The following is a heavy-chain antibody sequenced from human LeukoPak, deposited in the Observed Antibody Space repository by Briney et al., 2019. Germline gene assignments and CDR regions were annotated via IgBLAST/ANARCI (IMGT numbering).Heavy chain of an antibody. CDR2: VYYTGVT. V-gene: IGHV4-39*07. CDR3: ARERSSSGGHNWFDP. D-gene: IGHD4-23*01. Sequence: SETLSLTCTVSGGYIITSGTYWGWVSQPPGRGMEWGGRVYYTGVTSTNPFFRSRMSISVDTSKNHFSLNLTSVTAPDAAVYYCARERSSSGGHNWFDPWGQGTLVTVSS. J-gene: IGHJ5*02. CDR1: GGYIITSGTY.